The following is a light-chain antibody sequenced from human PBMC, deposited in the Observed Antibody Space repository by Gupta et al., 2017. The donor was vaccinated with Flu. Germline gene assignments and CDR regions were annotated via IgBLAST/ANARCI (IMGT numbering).Light chain of an antibody. CDR2: GAS. CDR3: QQYNNWPPYT. V-gene: IGKV3D-15*01. Sequence: EIVMTQSPATLSVSPGERATLSCRASQSVSSNLAWYLQKPGQAPRLLISGASTRATGIPARFSGSGSGTEFTLTISSLQSEDFAVYYCQQYNNWPPYTFGQGTKLEIK. J-gene: IGKJ2*01. CDR1: QSVSSN.